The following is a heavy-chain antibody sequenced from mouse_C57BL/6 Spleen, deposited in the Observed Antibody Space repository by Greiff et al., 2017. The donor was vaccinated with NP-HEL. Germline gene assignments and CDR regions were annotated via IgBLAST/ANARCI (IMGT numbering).Heavy chain of an antibody. D-gene: IGHD2-3*01. J-gene: IGHJ2*01. CDR3: ARALDGYFDY. V-gene: IGHV5-4*03. Sequence: EVMLVESGGGLVKPGGSLKLSCAASGFTFSSYAMSWVRQTPEKRLEWVATISDGGSYTYYPDNVKGRFTISRDNAKNNLYLQMSHLKSEDTAMYYCARALDGYFDYWGQGTTLTVSS. CDR1: GFTFSSYA. CDR2: ISDGGSYT.